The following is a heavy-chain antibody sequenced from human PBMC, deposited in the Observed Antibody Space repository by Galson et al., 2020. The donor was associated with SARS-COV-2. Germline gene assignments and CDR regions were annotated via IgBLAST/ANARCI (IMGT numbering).Heavy chain of an antibody. CDR3: ARVGDVIYGACYCRDG. CDR1: GFTFSSYA. D-gene: IGHD3-16*01. CDR2: IPYDGSNK. Sequence: QAGGSLRLYCAASGFTFSSYAMHWVRPAPGKGLEWVAVIPYDGSNKYYADSVKGRFTISRDNSKNTLYLQMNSLRAEDTAVYYCARVGDVIYGACYCRDGWGQGTTVTVSS. V-gene: IGHV3-30*04. J-gene: IGHJ6*02.